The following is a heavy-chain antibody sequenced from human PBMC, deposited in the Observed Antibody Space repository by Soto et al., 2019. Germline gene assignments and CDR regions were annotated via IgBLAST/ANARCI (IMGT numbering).Heavy chain of an antibody. J-gene: IGHJ5*02. V-gene: IGHV4-39*01. D-gene: IGHD3-22*01. CDR2: IYHTGNA. Sequence: SETLSLTCTVSGGSISSGGYSWSWIRQPPGEGLEWIGSIYHTGNAYYNPSLKSRVTISVDTSKNQFSLKLTSVTAADAALYYCARDFFDSSDYTTNWFDPWGQGTLVTVSS. CDR3: ARDFFDSSDYTTNWFDP. CDR1: GGSISSGGYS.